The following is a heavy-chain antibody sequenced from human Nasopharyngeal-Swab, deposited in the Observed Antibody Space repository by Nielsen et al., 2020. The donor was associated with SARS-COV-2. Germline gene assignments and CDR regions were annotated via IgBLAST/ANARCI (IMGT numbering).Heavy chain of an antibody. V-gene: IGHV3-21*01. D-gene: IGHD5-12*01. CDR1: GFTFSSDS. J-gene: IGHJ3*02. CDR2: ISSSSSYI. CDR3: AMLRVDIVATTRGAFDI. Sequence: GESLKISCAASGFTFSSDSMNWVRQAPGKGLEWVSSISSSSSYIYYADSVKGRFTISRDNAKNSLYLQMNSLRAEDTAVYYCAMLRVDIVATTRGAFDIWGQGTMVTVSS.